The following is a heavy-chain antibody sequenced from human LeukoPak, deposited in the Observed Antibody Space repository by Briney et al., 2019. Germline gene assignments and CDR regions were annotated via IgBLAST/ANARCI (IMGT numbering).Heavy chain of an antibody. J-gene: IGHJ4*02. Sequence: ASVKVSCKASGYTFTSYAVHWVRQAPGQRLEWMGWINAGNGNTKYSQKFQGRVTITRDTSASTAYMELSSLRSEDTAVYYCAGGAADYGLDYFDYWGQGTLVTVSS. CDR3: AGGAADYGLDYFDY. CDR1: GYTFTSYA. V-gene: IGHV1-3*01. CDR2: INAGNGNT. D-gene: IGHD4-17*01.